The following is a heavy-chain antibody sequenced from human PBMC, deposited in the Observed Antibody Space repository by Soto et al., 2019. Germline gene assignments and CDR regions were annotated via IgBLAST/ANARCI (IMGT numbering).Heavy chain of an antibody. J-gene: IGHJ5*02. CDR1: GFSFSSYT. CDR2: VSGNGGNT. CDR3: AKDRMGASGWFDP. V-gene: IGHV3-23*01. Sequence: PWGSLRLSCVASGFSFSSYTINFFRHSPFKGLEWVSGVSGNGGNTYYADSVKGRFSISRDNSKNTLYLQLNSLRAEDTAIYYCAKDRMGASGWFDPWGQGTPVTVSS. D-gene: IGHD1-26*01.